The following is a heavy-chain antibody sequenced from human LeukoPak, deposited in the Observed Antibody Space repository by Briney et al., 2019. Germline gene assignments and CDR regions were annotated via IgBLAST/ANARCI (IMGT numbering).Heavy chain of an antibody. CDR2: FDPEDGET. CDR1: GYTLTELS. Sequence: GASVKVSCKVSGYTLTELSMHWVRQAPGKGLERMGGFDPEDGETIYAQKFQGRVTMTEDTSTDTAYMELSSLRSEDTAVYYCATDRSGWYKDAFDIWGQGTMVTVSS. J-gene: IGHJ3*02. D-gene: IGHD1-14*01. V-gene: IGHV1-24*01. CDR3: ATDRSGWYKDAFDI.